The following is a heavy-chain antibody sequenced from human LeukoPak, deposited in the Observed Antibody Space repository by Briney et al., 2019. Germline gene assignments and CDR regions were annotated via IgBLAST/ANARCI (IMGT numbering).Heavy chain of an antibody. CDR2: ISYDGSNK. Sequence: GGSLRLSCAASGFTFSTYAMHWVRQAPGKGLEWVAVISYDGSNKYYADSVKGRFTISRDNSKNTLYLQMNSLRAEDTAVYYCAKEYYDFWSGYPHDYWGQGTLVTVSS. V-gene: IGHV3-30*04. D-gene: IGHD3-3*01. J-gene: IGHJ4*02. CDR3: AKEYYDFWSGYPHDY. CDR1: GFTFSTYA.